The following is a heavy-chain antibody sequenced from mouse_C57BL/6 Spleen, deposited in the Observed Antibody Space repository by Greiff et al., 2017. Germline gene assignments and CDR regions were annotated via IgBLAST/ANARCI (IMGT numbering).Heavy chain of an antibody. CDR2: INYDGSST. D-gene: IGHD2-5*01. V-gene: IGHV5-16*01. CDR3: ARSAYYSNYEGYYYAMDY. J-gene: IGHJ4*01. CDR1: GFTFSDYY. Sequence: EVQLVESEGGLVQPGSSMKLSCTASGFTFSDYYMAWVRQVPEKGLEWVANINYDGSSTYYLDSLKSRFIISRDNAKNILYLQMSSLKSEDTATYYCARSAYYSNYEGYYYAMDYWGQGTSVTVSS.